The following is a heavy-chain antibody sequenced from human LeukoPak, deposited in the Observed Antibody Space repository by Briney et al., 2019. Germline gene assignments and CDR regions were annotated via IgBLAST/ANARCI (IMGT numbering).Heavy chain of an antibody. CDR2: INHSGST. J-gene: IGHJ4*02. Sequence: SETLSLTCAVYGGSFSGYYWSWIRQPPGKGLEWIGEINHSGSTNYNPSLKSRVTISVDTSKNQFSLKLSSVTAADTAVYYCAGIGDFWSGYTVDYWGQGTLVTVSS. D-gene: IGHD3-3*01. CDR1: GGSFSGYY. CDR3: AGIGDFWSGYTVDY. V-gene: IGHV4-34*01.